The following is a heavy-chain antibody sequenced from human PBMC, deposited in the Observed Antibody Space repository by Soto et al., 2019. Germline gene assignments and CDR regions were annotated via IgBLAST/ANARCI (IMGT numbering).Heavy chain of an antibody. J-gene: IGHJ6*02. CDR2: ISGSGGST. V-gene: IGHV3-23*01. CDR3: AKDWSGGWYSPLGMDV. CDR1: GFTFSCYA. Sequence: VSLRLSCAASGFTFSCYAMSWVRQAPGKGLEWVSAISGSGGSTYYADSVKGRFTISRDNSKNTLYLQMNSLRAEDTAVYYCAKDWSGGWYSPLGMDVWGQGTTVTVSS. D-gene: IGHD6-19*01.